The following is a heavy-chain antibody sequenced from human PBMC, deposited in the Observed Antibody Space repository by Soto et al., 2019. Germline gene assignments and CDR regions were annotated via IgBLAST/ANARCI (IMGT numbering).Heavy chain of an antibody. CDR3: ARHYRTYSSSSGGLFDY. Sequence: PSETLSLTCTVSGGSISSYYWSWIRQPPGKGLEWIGYIYYSGSTNYNPSLKSRVTISVDTSKNQFSLKLSSVTAADTAVYYCARHYRTYSSSSGGLFDYWGQGTLVTVSS. CDR2: IYYSGST. V-gene: IGHV4-59*08. CDR1: GGSISSYY. D-gene: IGHD6-6*01. J-gene: IGHJ4*02.